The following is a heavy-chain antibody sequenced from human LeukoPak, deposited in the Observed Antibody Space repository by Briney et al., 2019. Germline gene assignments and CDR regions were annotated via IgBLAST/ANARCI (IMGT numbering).Heavy chain of an antibody. D-gene: IGHD3-22*01. CDR3: ARDPLPSSGYYSLDY. J-gene: IGHJ4*02. V-gene: IGHV1-69*13. Sequence: SVKVSCKASGGTFSSYAISWVRQAPGQGLEWMGGIIPIFGTANYAQKFQGRVTITADESTSTAYMELSSLRSEDTAVYYCARDPLPSSGYYSLDYWGQGTLDTASS. CDR2: IIPIFGTA. CDR1: GGTFSSYA.